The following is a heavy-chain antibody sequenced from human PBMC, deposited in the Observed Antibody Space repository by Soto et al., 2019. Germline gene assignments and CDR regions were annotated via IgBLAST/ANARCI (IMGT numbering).Heavy chain of an antibody. CDR3: ARGIGYCSSISCYSSRRLRFDS. J-gene: IGHJ4*02. D-gene: IGHD2-2*01. Sequence: QVQLQQWGAGLLKPSETLSLTCAVYGGSFSGYYWTWIRQSPEKGLEWIGEVNHSGTTYYNPSLKTRVIIPVHTPKNQFSLKMSSVTAAVTAVYYCARGIGYCSSISCYSSRRLRFDSWGQGTLVTVSS. CDR1: GGSFSGYY. V-gene: IGHV4-34*01. CDR2: VNHSGTT.